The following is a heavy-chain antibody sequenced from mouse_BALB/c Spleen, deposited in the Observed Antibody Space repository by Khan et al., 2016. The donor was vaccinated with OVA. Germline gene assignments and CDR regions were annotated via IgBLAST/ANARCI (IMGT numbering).Heavy chain of an antibody. CDR3: ASHLTGSFAY. V-gene: IGHV5-6*01. CDR1: GFTFSSYS. Sequence: EXKLMESGGDLVKPGGSLKLSCAASGFTFSSYSMSWVRQTPDKRLEWVTTISSAGDYTYYPDSVKGRFTISRDNAKNTLYLQMSSLKSEDTAMYYCASHLTGSFAYWGQGTLVTVSA. J-gene: IGHJ3*01. CDR2: ISSAGDYT. D-gene: IGHD4-1*01.